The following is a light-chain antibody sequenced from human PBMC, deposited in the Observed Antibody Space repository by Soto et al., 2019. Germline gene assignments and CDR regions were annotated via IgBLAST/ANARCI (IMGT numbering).Light chain of an antibody. CDR1: SSNIGAGYD. CDR3: QSYDSSLSAYV. J-gene: IGLJ1*01. V-gene: IGLV1-40*01. Sequence: QSVLAQPPSVSGAPGQKVTISCTVSSSNIGAGYDLHWYQQLPGTAPKLLLYGNSNRPSGVPDRFSGSKSGTSASLAITGLQAEDEAEYYCQSYDSSLSAYVFGTGTKVTVL. CDR2: GNS.